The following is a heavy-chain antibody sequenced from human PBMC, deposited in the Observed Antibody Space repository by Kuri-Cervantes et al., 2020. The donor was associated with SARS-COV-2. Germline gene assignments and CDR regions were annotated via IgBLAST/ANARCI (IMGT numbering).Heavy chain of an antibody. Sequence: GESLKISCAASGFTFSSYAMSWVRQAPGKGLEWVSAISGSGGSTYYADSVKGRFTISRDNSKNTLYLQMNSLRAEDTAVYYCAKHMTTVTTYAHNVDAFDIWGQGTVVTVSS. V-gene: IGHV3-23*01. J-gene: IGHJ3*02. CDR2: ISGSGGST. D-gene: IGHD4-17*01. CDR3: AKHMTTVTTYAHNVDAFDI. CDR1: GFTFSSYA.